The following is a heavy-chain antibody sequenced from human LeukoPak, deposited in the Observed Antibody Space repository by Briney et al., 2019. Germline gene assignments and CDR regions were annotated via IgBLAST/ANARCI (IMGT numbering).Heavy chain of an antibody. V-gene: IGHV3-74*01. Sequence: GGSLRLSCAASGFTLSSYWMHWVRQAPGKGLVWVSRINSDGSTTNYADSVKGRFTISRDNAKNTLYLQMNSLRAEDTAVYYCGQSSPVLVRSWGQGTLVTVSS. D-gene: IGHD2-2*01. CDR2: INSDGSTT. CDR3: GQSSPVLVRS. J-gene: IGHJ4*02. CDR1: GFTLSSYW.